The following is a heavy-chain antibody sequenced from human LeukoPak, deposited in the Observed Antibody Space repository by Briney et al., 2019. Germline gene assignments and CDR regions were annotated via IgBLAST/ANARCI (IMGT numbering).Heavy chain of an antibody. V-gene: IGHV3-30*18. D-gene: IGHD4-17*01. J-gene: IGHJ4*02. CDR2: MSNSGENT. CDR3: AKGGASVTRYVDY. Sequence: PGGSLRLSCATSGFTFSSYGMNWVRQAPGKGLEWVGIMSNSGENTFYGEAVKGRFTISRDNSQNTLYLQMNSLRPEDTAVYYCAKGGASVTRYVDYWGQGTLVTVSS. CDR1: GFTFSSYG.